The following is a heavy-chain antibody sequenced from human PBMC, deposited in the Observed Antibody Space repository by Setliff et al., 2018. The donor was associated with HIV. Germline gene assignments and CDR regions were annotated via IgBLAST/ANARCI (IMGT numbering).Heavy chain of an antibody. V-gene: IGHV4-38-2*01. CDR3: VRQGHWYIPWYFDY. J-gene: IGHJ4*02. CDR1: GDSISGGYY. D-gene: IGHD1-20*01. CDR2: VSHRGTT. Sequence: SETLSLTCAVSGDSISGGYYWAWIRQAPGKGLEWVGSVSHRGTTYYKSSLKSRVTIAADTPKNQFSLKLRSVTAADTAVYYCVRQGHWYIPWYFDYWGQGALVTVSS.